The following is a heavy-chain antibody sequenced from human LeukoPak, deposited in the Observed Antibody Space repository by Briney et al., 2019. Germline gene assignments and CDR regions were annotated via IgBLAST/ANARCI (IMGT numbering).Heavy chain of an antibody. J-gene: IGHJ6*02. CDR3: ARDNWNYGSSMDV. Sequence: SEILSLTCSVSGGSISSYYWSWIRQPPGKGLEWIGYNYYSGSTNYNPSLKSRVTISVDTSKNQFSLKLSSVTAADTAVYYCARDNWNYGSSMDVWGQGTTVTVSS. CDR1: GGSISSYY. CDR2: NYYSGST. D-gene: IGHD1-7*01. V-gene: IGHV4-59*01.